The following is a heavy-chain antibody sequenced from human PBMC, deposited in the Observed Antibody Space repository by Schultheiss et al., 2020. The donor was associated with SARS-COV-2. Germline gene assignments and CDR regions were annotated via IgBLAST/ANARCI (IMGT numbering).Heavy chain of an antibody. CDR3: ARPKGGGTVAASYLGWFDP. CDR2: INHSGST. D-gene: IGHD6-19*01. CDR1: GGSFSGFY. J-gene: IGHJ5*02. Sequence: SQTLSLTCAVYGGSFSGFYWSWIRQPPGKGLEWIGEINHSGSTNYNPSLKSRVTISVDTSKNQFSLKLSSVTAADTAVYYCARPKGGGTVAASYLGWFDPWGQGTLVTVSS. V-gene: IGHV4-34*01.